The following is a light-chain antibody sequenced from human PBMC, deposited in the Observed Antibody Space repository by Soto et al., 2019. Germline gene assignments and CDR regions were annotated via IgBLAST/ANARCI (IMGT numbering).Light chain of an antibody. CDR2: EVS. Sequence: QSALTQPPSASGSPGQSVTISCTGTSSDVGGYDFVSWYQHHPGKAPKLMIYEVSKRPSGVPDRFSGSKSANTGSLTVSGLQAEDEADYYCSSYAGSNNLVFGGGAKLTVL. CDR1: SSDVGGYDF. CDR3: SSYAGSNNLV. J-gene: IGLJ3*02. V-gene: IGLV2-8*01.